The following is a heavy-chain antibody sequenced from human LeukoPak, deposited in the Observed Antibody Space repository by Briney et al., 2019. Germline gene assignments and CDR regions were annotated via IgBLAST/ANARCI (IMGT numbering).Heavy chain of an antibody. CDR2: TSYNGNT. J-gene: IGHJ4*02. V-gene: IGHV1-18*04. CDR1: GYTFSNYG. D-gene: IGHD6-19*01. CDR3: ARHSGSGWQALGY. Sequence: SVKVSCKASGYTFSNYGISWVRQAPGLGLEWMGWTSYNGNTNYAQKFQDRVTMTTDTSTTTAYMELRSLEPDDTAVYYCARHSGSGWQALGYWGQGTLVTVSS.